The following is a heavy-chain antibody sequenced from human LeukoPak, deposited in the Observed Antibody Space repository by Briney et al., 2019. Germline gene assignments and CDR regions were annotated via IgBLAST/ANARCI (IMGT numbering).Heavy chain of an antibody. Sequence: KSGVSLRLSCAASGFTFSDYYMSWIRQAPGKGLEWVSYLSSSGSTIYYADSVKGRFTISRDNAKNSLYLQMNSLRAEDTAVYYCARITSNDAFDIWGQGTMVTVSS. CDR2: LSSSGSTI. CDR1: GFTFSDYY. CDR3: ARITSNDAFDI. J-gene: IGHJ3*02. V-gene: IGHV3-11*01. D-gene: IGHD3-10*01.